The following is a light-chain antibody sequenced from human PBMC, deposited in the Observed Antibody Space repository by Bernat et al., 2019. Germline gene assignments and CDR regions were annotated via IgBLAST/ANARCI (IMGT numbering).Light chain of an antibody. Sequence: EIVLTQSPGTLSLSPGERVTLSCRASQSVGGNYLAWYQQKPGQAPRLLIYGPSSRATGIPDRFSGSGSGTDFTLTISRLEPEDFAMYYGHQYGDSVTFGGGNKVEIK. CDR1: QSVGGNY. CDR3: HQYGDSVT. V-gene: IGKV3-20*01. CDR2: GPS. J-gene: IGKJ4*01.